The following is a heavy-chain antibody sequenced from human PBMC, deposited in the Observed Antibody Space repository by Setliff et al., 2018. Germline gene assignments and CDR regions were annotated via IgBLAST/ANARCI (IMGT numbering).Heavy chain of an antibody. Sequence: SETLSLTCTVSGGSLSTGPYYWTWVRQPAGKGLEWIGHIYTSGTTNYSPSLKGRVSVSVDTSKNQFSLNLSSLTATDTAVYYCARGRLLYVGDSHYFDYWGQGTLVTVSS. CDR2: IYTSGTT. V-gene: IGHV4-61*09. CDR1: GGSLSTGPYY. CDR3: ARGRLLYVGDSHYFDY. J-gene: IGHJ4*02. D-gene: IGHD4-17*01.